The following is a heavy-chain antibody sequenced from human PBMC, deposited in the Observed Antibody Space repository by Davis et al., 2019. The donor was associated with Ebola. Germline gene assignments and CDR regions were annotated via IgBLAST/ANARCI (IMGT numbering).Heavy chain of an antibody. CDR2: INHSGST. J-gene: IGHJ3*02. V-gene: IGHV4-34*01. D-gene: IGHD2-8*02. Sequence: SETLSLTCAASGGSFSGYYWSWIRQPPGKGLEWIGEINHSGSTNYNPSLKSRVTISVDTSKNQFSLKLSSVTAADTAVYYCARRVVWKGGAFDIWGQGTMVTVSS. CDR3: ARRVVWKGGAFDI. CDR1: GGSFSGYY.